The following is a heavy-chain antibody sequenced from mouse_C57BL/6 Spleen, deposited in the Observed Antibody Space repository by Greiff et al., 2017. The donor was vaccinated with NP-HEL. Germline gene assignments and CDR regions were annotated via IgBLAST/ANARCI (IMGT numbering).Heavy chain of an antibody. CDR1: GYSITSGYY. D-gene: IGHD2-4*01. CDR3: ARIYYDYEEYYFDY. J-gene: IGHJ2*01. CDR2: ISYDGSN. V-gene: IGHV3-6*01. Sequence: VQLKQSGPGLVKPSQSLSLTCSVTGYSITSGYYWNWIRQFPGNKLEWMGYISYDGSNNYNPSLKNRISITRDTSKNQFFLKLNSVTTEDTATYYCARIYYDYEEYYFDYWGQGTTLTVSS.